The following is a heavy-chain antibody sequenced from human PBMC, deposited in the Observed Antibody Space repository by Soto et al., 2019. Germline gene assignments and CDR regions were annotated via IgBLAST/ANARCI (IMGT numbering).Heavy chain of an antibody. CDR3: TRGHWALDS. Sequence: QVQLQESGPRLVKPSETLSLTCTVSGGSINSYYWSWIRQPPGKGLEWIAYIFYNGSTNSNPSLQSRVTISLDTSKNQFSLKLTSVTAADTAVYYCTRGHWALDSWGQGTLVTVSS. V-gene: IGHV4-59*01. J-gene: IGHJ5*01. CDR1: GGSINSYY. D-gene: IGHD3-16*01. CDR2: IFYNGST.